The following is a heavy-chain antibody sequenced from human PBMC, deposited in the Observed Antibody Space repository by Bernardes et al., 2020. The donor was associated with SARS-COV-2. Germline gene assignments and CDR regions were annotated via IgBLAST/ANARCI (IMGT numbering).Heavy chain of an antibody. CDR1: GFTFSSYD. Sequence: GGSLRLSCAASGFTFSSYDMHWVRQATGKGLEWVSAIGTAGDTYYPGSVKGRFTISRENAKNSLYLQMNSLRAGDTAVYYCAKDWDTGSWIIFYYYGMDVWGQGTTVTVSS. V-gene: IGHV3-13*01. J-gene: IGHJ6*02. CDR2: IGTAGDT. CDR3: AKDWDTGSWIIFYYYGMDV. D-gene: IGHD6-13*01.